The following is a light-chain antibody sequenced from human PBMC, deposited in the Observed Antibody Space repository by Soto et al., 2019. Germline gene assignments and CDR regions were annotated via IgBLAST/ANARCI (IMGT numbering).Light chain of an antibody. CDR1: QSVSSSY. J-gene: IGKJ1*01. CDR2: GAS. CDR3: LRYGSSPGT. Sequence: EIVLTQSPGTLSLSPGERATLSCRASQSVSSSYLAWYQQKPGQAPRLLIYGASSRATGIPDRFSGSGSGTHFTLTLSRLEPEEFAVYYCLRYGSSPGTFGQGTKVDIK. V-gene: IGKV3-20*01.